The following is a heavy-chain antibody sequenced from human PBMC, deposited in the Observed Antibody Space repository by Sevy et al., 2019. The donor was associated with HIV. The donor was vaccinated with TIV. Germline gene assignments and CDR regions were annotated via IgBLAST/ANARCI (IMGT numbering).Heavy chain of an antibody. V-gene: IGHV3-7*03. D-gene: IGHD3-10*01. J-gene: IGHJ3*02. CDR3: ARPKDYYGSGAFDI. CDR2: IKQDGSEK. CDR1: GFTFSSYW. Sequence: GGSLRLSCAASGFTFSSYWMSWVRQAPGKGLEWVANIKQDGSEKYNVDSVKGRFTISRDTDKNSLYLQMNSLRAEDTAVYYCARPKDYYGSGAFDIWGQGTMVTVSS.